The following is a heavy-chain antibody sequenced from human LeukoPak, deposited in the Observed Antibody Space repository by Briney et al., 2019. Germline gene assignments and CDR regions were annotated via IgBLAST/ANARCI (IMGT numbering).Heavy chain of an antibody. D-gene: IGHD2-2*01. Sequence: GSLRLSCAASGFTFSSYAMSWVRQAPGKGLEWVSAISGSGGSTYYADSVKGRFTISRDNSMNTLYLQMNSLRAEDTAVYYCAKDIRGSSTSCYPDYWGQGTLVTVSS. V-gene: IGHV3-23*01. J-gene: IGHJ4*02. CDR3: AKDIRGSSTSCYPDY. CDR2: ISGSGGST. CDR1: GFTFSSYA.